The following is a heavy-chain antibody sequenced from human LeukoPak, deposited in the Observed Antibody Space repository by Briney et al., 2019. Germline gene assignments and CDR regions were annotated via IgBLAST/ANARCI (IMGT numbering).Heavy chain of an antibody. CDR1: GFTFSSKS. V-gene: IGHV3-30-3*01. D-gene: IGHD6-13*01. J-gene: IGHJ4*02. Sequence: PGRSLRLSCVASGFTFSSKSLHWVRQPPGRGLEWVSFISSDGSRKYYGDFVEGRFTVSRDNSMHTLYLQMNSLRAEDTAVYYCARGHRSSWYYFDYWGQGTLVTVSS. CDR3: ARGHRSSWYYFDY. CDR2: ISSDGSRK.